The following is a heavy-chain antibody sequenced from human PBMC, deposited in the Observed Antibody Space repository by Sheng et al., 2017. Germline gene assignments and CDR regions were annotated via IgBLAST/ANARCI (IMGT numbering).Heavy chain of an antibody. CDR1: GYTFTGYF. CDR3: ARWGSSYEHNFDY. J-gene: IGHJ4*02. CDR2: INPNSGAT. Sequence: QVQLVQSGAEVKKPGASVKVSCKSSGYTFTGYFIHWVRQAPGQGLEWMGWINPNSGATNSAQNFQGRVTMTRDTSISTAYMELSSLRSDDTAVYYCARWGSSYEHNFDYWGQGTLVTVSS. D-gene: IGHD3-10*01. V-gene: IGHV1-2*02.